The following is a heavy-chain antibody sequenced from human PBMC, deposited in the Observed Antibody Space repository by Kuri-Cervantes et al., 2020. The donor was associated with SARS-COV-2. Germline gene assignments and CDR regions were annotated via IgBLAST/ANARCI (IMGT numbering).Heavy chain of an antibody. V-gene: IGHV4-39*07. Sequence: SETLSLSCTVSGDSISNIDYYWAWIRQPPGKGLEWIGEINHSGSTNYNPSLKSRVTISVDTSKNQFSLRLSSVTAADTAVYYCARGVVAATANWFDPWGQGTLVTVSS. CDR1: GDSISNIDYY. CDR2: INHSGST. J-gene: IGHJ5*02. CDR3: ARGVVAATANWFDP. D-gene: IGHD2-15*01.